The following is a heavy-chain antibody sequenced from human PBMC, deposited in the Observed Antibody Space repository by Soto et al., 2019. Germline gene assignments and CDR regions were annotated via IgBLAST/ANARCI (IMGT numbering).Heavy chain of an antibody. V-gene: IGHV4-30-2*01. CDR1: GGSISSGGYS. CDR2: IYHSGSA. D-gene: IGHD4-17*01. Sequence: PSETLSLTCADSGGSISSGGYSWTWIRQPPGKGLEWIGYIYHSGSAYYNPSLKSRVTISVDRSMNQFSLKLSSVTAADTAVYYCARAHYGDYGYGMDVWGQGTTVTVSS. J-gene: IGHJ6*02. CDR3: ARAHYGDYGYGMDV.